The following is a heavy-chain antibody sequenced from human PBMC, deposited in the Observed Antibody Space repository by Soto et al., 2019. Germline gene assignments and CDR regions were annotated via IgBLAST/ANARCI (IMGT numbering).Heavy chain of an antibody. D-gene: IGHD3-22*01. V-gene: IGHV4-34*01. J-gene: IGHJ4*02. Sequence: SETLSLTCAVYGGSFSGYYWRWIRQPPGKGLEWMGEINHSGSTNYNPSLKSRVTISVDTAKNQFSLKLSSVTAADTAVYYCARSRSNYYDSSGRSSGLDYWGQGTLVTVSS. CDR3: ARSRSNYYDSSGRSSGLDY. CDR1: GGSFSGYY. CDR2: INHSGST.